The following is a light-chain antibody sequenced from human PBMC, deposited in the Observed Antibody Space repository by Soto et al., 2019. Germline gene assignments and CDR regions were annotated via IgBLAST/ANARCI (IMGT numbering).Light chain of an antibody. Sequence: IQMTQSPSSLSASVGDRVTITCRASQSISSSFLNWYQQKPGKAPKLLIFSASSLQSGVPSRFSGSGSGTDFTLTISSLQPEDFATYYCLQDYNYPLTFGGGTKVDIK. CDR3: LQDYNYPLT. CDR1: QSISSSF. V-gene: IGKV1-6*01. CDR2: SAS. J-gene: IGKJ4*01.